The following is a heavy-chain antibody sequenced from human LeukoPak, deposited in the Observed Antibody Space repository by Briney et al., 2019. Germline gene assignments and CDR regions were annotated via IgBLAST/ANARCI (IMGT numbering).Heavy chain of an antibody. Sequence: SVKVSCKASGGTFSSYAISWVRQAPGQGLEWMGGIIPIFGTANYAQKFQGRVTITADESTSTAYMELSSLRSEDTAVYYCARRISNPELYYYYYYGMDVWGQGTTVTVSS. J-gene: IGHJ6*02. CDR1: GGTFSSYA. CDR3: ARRISNPELYYYYYYGMDV. CDR2: IIPIFGTA. D-gene: IGHD1-7*01. V-gene: IGHV1-69*13.